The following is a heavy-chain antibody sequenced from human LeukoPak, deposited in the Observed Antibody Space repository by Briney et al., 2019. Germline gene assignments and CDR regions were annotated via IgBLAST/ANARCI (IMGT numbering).Heavy chain of an antibody. CDR3: AKDLGWIHFAY. D-gene: IGHD5-18*01. V-gene: IGHV3-21*04. CDR2: ISSSSYI. J-gene: IGHJ4*02. CDR1: GFTFSSYS. Sequence: PGGSLRLSCAASGFTFSSYSMNWVRQAPGKGLEWVSSISSSSYIYYADSVKGRFTTSRDNAKNSLYLQMNSLRAEDTAVYYCAKDLGWIHFAYWGQGTLVTVSS.